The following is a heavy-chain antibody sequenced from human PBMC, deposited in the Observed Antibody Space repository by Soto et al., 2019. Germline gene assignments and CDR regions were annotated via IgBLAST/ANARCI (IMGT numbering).Heavy chain of an antibody. Sequence: GGSLRLSCAASGFTFSSYAMSWVRQAPGKGLEWVSAISGSGGSTYYADSVKGRFTISRDNSKNTLYLQMNSLRAEDTAVYYCAKDLRDTVALYYFDYWGQGTLVTVSS. V-gene: IGHV3-23*01. D-gene: IGHD4-17*01. CDR3: AKDLRDTVALYYFDY. J-gene: IGHJ4*02. CDR2: ISGSGGST. CDR1: GFTFSSYA.